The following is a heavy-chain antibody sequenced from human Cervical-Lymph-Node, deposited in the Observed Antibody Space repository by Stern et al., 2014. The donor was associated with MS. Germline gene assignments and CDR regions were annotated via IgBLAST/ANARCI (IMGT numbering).Heavy chain of an antibody. CDR3: APGVTRSRYGMDV. V-gene: IGHV2-5*01. CDR2: LYWNDDK. CDR1: GLSLSTSDMA. D-gene: IGHD1-14*01. Sequence: QITLKESGPTLVKPTQTLTLSCTFSGLSLSTSDMAVGWHRPPPGQALEWLALLYWNDDKYYSPSLKSRLTITKDTSENQVVLTMTNMDPVDTGTYYCAPGVTRSRYGMDVWGQGTTVTVSS. J-gene: IGHJ6*02.